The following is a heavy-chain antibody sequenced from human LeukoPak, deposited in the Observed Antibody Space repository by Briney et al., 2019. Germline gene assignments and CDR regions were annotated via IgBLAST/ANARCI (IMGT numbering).Heavy chain of an antibody. Sequence: ASVKVSCKVSGYTLTELSMHWVRQAPGKGLEWKGGFDPEDGETIYAQKFQGRVTMTEDTSTDTAYMELSSLRSEDTAVYYCATVRAGAHRFDPWGQGTLVTVSS. V-gene: IGHV1-24*01. CDR1: GYTLTELS. J-gene: IGHJ5*02. D-gene: IGHD1-26*01. CDR3: ATVRAGAHRFDP. CDR2: FDPEDGET.